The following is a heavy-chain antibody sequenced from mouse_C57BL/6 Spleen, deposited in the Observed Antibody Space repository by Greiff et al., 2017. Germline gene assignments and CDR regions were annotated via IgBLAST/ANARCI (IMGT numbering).Heavy chain of an antibody. D-gene: IGHD2-2*01. V-gene: IGHV2-2*01. CDR3: ARVSYGYDWYFDV. Sequence: QVQLKQSGPGLVQPSQSLSITCTVSGFSLTSYGVHWVRQSPGKGLEWLGVIWSGGSTDYNAAFISRLSISKDNSKSQVFFKMNSLQADDTAIYYCARVSYGYDWYFDVWGTGTTVTVSS. J-gene: IGHJ1*03. CDR1: GFSLTSYG. CDR2: IWSGGST.